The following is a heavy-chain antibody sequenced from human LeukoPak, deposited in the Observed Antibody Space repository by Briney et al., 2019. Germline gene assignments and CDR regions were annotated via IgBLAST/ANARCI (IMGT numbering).Heavy chain of an antibody. J-gene: IGHJ4*02. CDR3: ARATYHYDSSGPALEN. Sequence: GGSLRLSCAASGFTFSSYAMSWVRQAPGKGLEWVSAISGSGGSTYYADSVKGRFTISRDNSKNTLYLQMNSLRAEDTAVYYCARATYHYDSSGPALENWGQGTLVTVSS. D-gene: IGHD3-22*01. CDR1: GFTFSSYA. V-gene: IGHV3-23*01. CDR2: ISGSGGST.